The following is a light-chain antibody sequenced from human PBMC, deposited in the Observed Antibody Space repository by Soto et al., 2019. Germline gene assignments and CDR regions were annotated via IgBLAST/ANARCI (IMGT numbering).Light chain of an antibody. V-gene: IGKV3-20*01. CDR3: QEYDGAPPIT. J-gene: IGKJ5*01. CDR2: DAS. CDR1: QSVRSER. Sequence: EIVLTQSPDTLSLSPGERATLSCRASQSVRSERLAWYQQKRGQAPTLLIFDASTRASGTPARFSGSGSGTDFTLTISRLEPEDFAVYYCQEYDGAPPITFGLGTRLEIK.